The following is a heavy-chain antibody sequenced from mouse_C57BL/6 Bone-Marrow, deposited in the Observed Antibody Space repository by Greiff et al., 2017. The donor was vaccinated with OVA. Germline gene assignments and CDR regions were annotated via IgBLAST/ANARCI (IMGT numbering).Heavy chain of an antibody. Sequence: VQLQQSGAELVKPGASVKLSCTASGFNIKDYYMHWVKQRTEQGLEWIGRIDPEDGEPKYAPKFQGKATIPADKSSNTAYMQLSSLTSEDTAVYYCAIEGSNYDWYFYVWGTGTTVTVSS. CDR1: GFNIKDYY. V-gene: IGHV14-2*01. D-gene: IGHD2-5*01. CDR3: AIEGSNYDWYFYV. J-gene: IGHJ1*03. CDR2: IDPEDGEP.